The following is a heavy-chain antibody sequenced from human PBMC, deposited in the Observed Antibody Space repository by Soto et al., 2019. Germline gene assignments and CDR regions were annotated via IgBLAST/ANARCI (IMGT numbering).Heavy chain of an antibody. CDR3: ALDGFDSNSYTVTPLCAGQS. D-gene: IGHD6-13*01. J-gene: IGHJ4*02. CDR2: ISSSGSII. V-gene: IGHV3-11*01. Sequence: QVQLVVSGGGLVKPGGSLRISCAASGFTFSDYYISWIRQAPGKGLEWVSYISSSGSIIYYADSVKGRFTISRDNAKNSLYLQMNSLRAEDTSVYDCALDGFDSNSYTVTPLCAGQSGGQGTRVTVST. CDR1: GFTFSDYY.